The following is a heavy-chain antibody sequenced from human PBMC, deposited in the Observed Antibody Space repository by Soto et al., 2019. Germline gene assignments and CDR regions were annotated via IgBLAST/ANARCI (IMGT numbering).Heavy chain of an antibody. J-gene: IGHJ6*02. V-gene: IGHV4-34*01. CDR1: GGSFY. CDR3: ARGGGDYDYAVDV. CDR2: IRHSGST. D-gene: IGHD4-17*01. Sequence: QVQLQQWGAGLLKPSETLSLNCAVYGGSFYWTWIRQPPGKGLEWIGEIRHSGSTNYNPSLKSRVSMSIARSQSTVSLTVYSVTAADTAVYYCARGGGDYDYAVDVWGQGTTVTVSS.